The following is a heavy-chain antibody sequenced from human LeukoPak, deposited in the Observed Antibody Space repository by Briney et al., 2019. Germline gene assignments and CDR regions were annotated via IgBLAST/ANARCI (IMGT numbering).Heavy chain of an antibody. CDR1: GFTFSNAW. J-gene: IGHJ6*03. CDR2: IYHSGST. CDR3: ARTHPDYYYYYMDV. V-gene: IGHV4-38-2*01. Sequence: GSLRLSCAASGFTFSNAWMSWVRQAPGKGLEWIGSIYHSGSTYYNPSLKSRVTISVDTSKNQFSLKLNSVTATDTAVYYCARTHPDYYYYYMDVWGKGTTVTVSS.